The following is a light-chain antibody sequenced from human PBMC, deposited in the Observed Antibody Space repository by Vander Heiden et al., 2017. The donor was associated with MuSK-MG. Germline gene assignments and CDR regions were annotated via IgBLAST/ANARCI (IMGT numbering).Light chain of an antibody. CDR3: QVGDTNSHV. CDR2: DDN. V-gene: IGLV3-21*02. CDR1: NIGGKS. J-gene: IGLJ1*01. Sequence: SYVLPQPPSVSVAPGPTARITCGGENIGGKSVHWYQQRPGQAPVLVVYDDNDRTAEIPERFSGSNSGNTATRTISRGEVGDEDDYYCQVGDTNSHVFGSGTKVTVL.